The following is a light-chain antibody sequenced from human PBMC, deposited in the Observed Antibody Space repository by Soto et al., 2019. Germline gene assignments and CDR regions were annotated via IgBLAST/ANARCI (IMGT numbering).Light chain of an antibody. CDR1: NSNIGSNT. CDR2: TNN. CDR3: ATRDDSLNGVV. J-gene: IGLJ2*01. V-gene: IGLV1-44*01. Sequence: QSVLTQPTSASGTPGQRVTISCSGSNSNIGSNTVNWYQQLPGTAPKILIYTNNHRPSGLPDRFSGSKSGTSASRAISGLQSEDGAEYYCATRDDSLNGVVFGGGTKLPVL.